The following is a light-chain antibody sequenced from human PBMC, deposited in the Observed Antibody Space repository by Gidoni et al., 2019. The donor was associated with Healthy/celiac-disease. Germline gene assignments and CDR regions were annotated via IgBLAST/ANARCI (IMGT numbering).Light chain of an antibody. J-gene: IGKJ2*01. CDR2: AAS. Sequence: AIRMTPSPSSFSASTGDRVTITCRASQGISSYLAWYQQKPGKAPKLLIYAASTLQSGVPSRFSGSGSGTDFTLTISCLQSEDFATYYCQQYYSYPPGTFGQGTKLEIK. CDR3: QQYYSYPPGT. CDR1: QGISSY. V-gene: IGKV1-8*01.